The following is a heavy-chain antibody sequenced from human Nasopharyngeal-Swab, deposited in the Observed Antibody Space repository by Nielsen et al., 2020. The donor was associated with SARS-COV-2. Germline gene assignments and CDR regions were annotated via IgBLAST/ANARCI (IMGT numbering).Heavy chain of an antibody. Sequence: SETLSLTCTVSGGSISSSSYYWGWIRQPPGKGLEWIGSIYYIGRTYNNPSLKSRVTISVDTSKNQFSLKLSSVTAADTAVYYCARHTTTGGSGYYPDAFDIWGQGTMVTVSS. J-gene: IGHJ3*02. D-gene: IGHD3-22*01. CDR1: GGSISSSSYY. CDR2: IYYIGRT. V-gene: IGHV4-39*01. CDR3: ARHTTTGGSGYYPDAFDI.